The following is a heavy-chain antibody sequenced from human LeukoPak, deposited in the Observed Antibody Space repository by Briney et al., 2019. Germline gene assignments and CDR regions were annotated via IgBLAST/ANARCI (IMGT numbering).Heavy chain of an antibody. CDR3: AKEGRSLQTY. J-gene: IGHJ4*02. V-gene: IGHV3-7*03. D-gene: IGHD5-24*01. Sequence: GGSLRLSCAASGFMFSSNWMSWVRLAPGKGLEWEANIKEDGTETYYVDSVKGRFTISRDNAKNSLYLQMNSLRVEDTAVYYCAKEGRSLQTYWGQGTLVTVSS. CDR2: IKEDGTET. CDR1: GFMFSSNW.